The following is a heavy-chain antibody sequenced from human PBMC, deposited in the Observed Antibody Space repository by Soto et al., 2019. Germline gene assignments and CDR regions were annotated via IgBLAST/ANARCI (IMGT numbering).Heavy chain of an antibody. J-gene: IGHJ4*02. CDR3: ARERGYTVSPDFDY. V-gene: IGHV3-30-3*01. Sequence: QVQLVESGRGVVQPGRSLRLSCAASGFTFNSYAMHWVRQAPGKGLEWVAVISYDGSNKYYADSVKGRFTISRDNSKNTLYLQMNSLRAEDTAVYYCARERGYTVSPDFDYWGQGTLVTVSS. D-gene: IGHD5-18*01. CDR2: ISYDGSNK. CDR1: GFTFNSYA.